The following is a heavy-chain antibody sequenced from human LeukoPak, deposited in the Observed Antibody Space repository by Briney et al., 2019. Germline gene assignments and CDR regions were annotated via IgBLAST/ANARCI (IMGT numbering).Heavy chain of an antibody. V-gene: IGHV3-20*04. CDR2: INWNGGST. CDR3: AREGDFWGGYYTGHDAFDI. J-gene: IGHJ3*02. D-gene: IGHD3-3*01. Sequence: PGGSLRLSCAASGFTFDDYGMSWVRQAPGKGLEWVSGINWNGGSTGYADSVKGRFTISRDNAKNSLYLQMNSLRAEDTALYYCAREGDFWGGYYTGHDAFDIWGQGTMVTVSS. CDR1: GFTFDDYG.